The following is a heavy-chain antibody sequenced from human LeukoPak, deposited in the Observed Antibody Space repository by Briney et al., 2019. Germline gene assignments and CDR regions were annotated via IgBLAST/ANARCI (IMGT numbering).Heavy chain of an antibody. CDR2: IYYSGST. V-gene: IGHV4-59*01. D-gene: IGHD2-21*02. Sequence: PSETLCLTCTVSGGSISSYYWSWIRQPPGKGLEWVGYIYYSGSTNYNPSLKSRVTISVDTSKNQFSLKLSSVTAADTAVYYCARMADYCGGDCYSSAIDYWGQGTLVTVSS. CDR3: ARMADYCGGDCYSSAIDY. J-gene: IGHJ4*02. CDR1: GGSISSYY.